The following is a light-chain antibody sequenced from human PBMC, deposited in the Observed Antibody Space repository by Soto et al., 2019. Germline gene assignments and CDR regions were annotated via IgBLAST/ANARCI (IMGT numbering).Light chain of an antibody. CDR3: SSFTSTNTWV. CDR1: SSDVGGHDY. Sequence: QSALTQVASVSGSPGQSITISCTATSSDVGGHDYVSWYLQHPGKAPKLLIYEAFNRPSGVSDRFSGSKSGSTASLTISGLQAEDEGDYYCSSFTSTNTWVFGGGTTLPVL. CDR2: EAF. J-gene: IGLJ3*02. V-gene: IGLV2-14*01.